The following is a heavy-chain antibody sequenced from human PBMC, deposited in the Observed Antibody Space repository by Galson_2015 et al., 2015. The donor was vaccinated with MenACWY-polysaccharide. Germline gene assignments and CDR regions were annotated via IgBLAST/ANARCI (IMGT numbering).Heavy chain of an antibody. CDR1: GGSICSSNYY. CDR3: ASRLAQVGIAGYGYGMDV. Sequence: LSLTCTVSGGSICSSNYYWGWIRQSPEKGLEWIGTISYSGSTYYNPSLKSRVTISVDTSKNQFSLKLSSVTAADTAVYYCASRLAQVGIAGYGYGMDVWGQGTTVTVSS. J-gene: IGHJ6*02. V-gene: IGHV4-39*01. CDR2: ISYSGST. D-gene: IGHD2-15*01.